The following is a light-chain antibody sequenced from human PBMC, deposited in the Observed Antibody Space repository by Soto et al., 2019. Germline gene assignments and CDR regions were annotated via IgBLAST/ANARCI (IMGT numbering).Light chain of an antibody. Sequence: QSALTQPPSASGSPGQSVTISCTGTSSDVGGYNYVSWYQQHPGKVPKLMIYEVSKRPSGVPDRFSGSKSGNTASLTVSGLQAEDEADYYCSSYAGNNIVVFGGGTQLTVL. CDR2: EVS. J-gene: IGLJ2*01. CDR1: SSDVGGYNY. V-gene: IGLV2-8*01. CDR3: SSYAGNNIVV.